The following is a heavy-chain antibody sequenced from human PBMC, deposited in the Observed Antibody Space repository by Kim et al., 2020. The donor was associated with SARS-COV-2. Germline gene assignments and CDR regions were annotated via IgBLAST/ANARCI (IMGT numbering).Heavy chain of an antibody. J-gene: IGHJ5*02. CDR1: GFTFSNYW. CDR3: VRGAGSSVFDP. Sequence: GGSLRLSCAASGFTFSNYWMTWVRQTPGKGLEWVASIKHDGSGQYYVDSLKGRFTISRDNAKNSLYLQMNSLRAEDTALYHCVRGAGSSVFDPWGQGTLVTVSS. CDR2: IKHDGSGQ. D-gene: IGHD1-26*01. V-gene: IGHV3-7*01.